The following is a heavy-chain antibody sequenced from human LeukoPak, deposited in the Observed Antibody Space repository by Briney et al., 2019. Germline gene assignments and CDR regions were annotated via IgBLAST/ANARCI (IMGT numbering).Heavy chain of an antibody. J-gene: IGHJ4*02. D-gene: IGHD6-13*01. V-gene: IGHV4-31*03. CDR1: GGSISSGGYY. CDR2: IYYSGST. Sequence: PSETLSLTCTVSGGSISSGGYYWSWIRQHPGKGLEWIGYIYYSGSTYYNPSLKSRVTISVDTSKNQFSLKLSSVTAADTAVYYCAREPGIAAARGMDYWGQGTLVTVSS. CDR3: AREPGIAAARGMDY.